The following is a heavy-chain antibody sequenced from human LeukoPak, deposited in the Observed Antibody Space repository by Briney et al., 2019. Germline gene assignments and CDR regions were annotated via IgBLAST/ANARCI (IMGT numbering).Heavy chain of an antibody. V-gene: IGHV4-59*08. J-gene: IGHJ4*02. CDR2: IHYSGST. CDR1: GGSIRSYY. D-gene: IGHD2-21*02. Sequence: PSETLSLTCTVSGGSIRSYYWSWIRQPPGKGLEWIGYIHYSGSTKYTPSLKSRVTISVDTSKNQFSLKLNSVTAADTAVYYCATTYCGGGCYSPYWGQGTLVTVSS. CDR3: ATTYCGGGCYSPY.